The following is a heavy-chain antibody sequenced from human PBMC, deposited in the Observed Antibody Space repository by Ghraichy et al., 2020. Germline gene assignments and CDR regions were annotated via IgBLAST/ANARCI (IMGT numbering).Heavy chain of an antibody. CDR2: INRDGSST. J-gene: IGHJ4*02. Sequence: GGSLRLSCAASGFSFSYSWMHWVRQAPGKGLVWVSRINRDGSSTNYADSVKGRFTISRDNAKNTLYLEMNSLRAEDTAVYYCARVAQDGYNLLDKWDQGTLVTVSS. CDR3: ARVAQDGYNLLDK. D-gene: IGHD5-24*01. V-gene: IGHV3-74*01. CDR1: GFSFSYSW.